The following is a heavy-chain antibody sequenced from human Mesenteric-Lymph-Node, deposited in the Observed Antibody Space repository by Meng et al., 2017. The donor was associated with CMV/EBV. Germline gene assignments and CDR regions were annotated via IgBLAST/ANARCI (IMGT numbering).Heavy chain of an antibody. CDR1: GFTFSSYA. CDR2: LRYSGDTT. CDR3: ARDAVRYGLDV. Sequence: GESLKISCVASGFTFSSYAMGWVRQAPGKGLQWVSTLRYSGDTTYYADSVKGRFTISRDTSKNTLYLQMNSLRVEDSAVYYCARDAVRYGLDVWGQGTTVTVSS. J-gene: IGHJ6*02. V-gene: IGHV3-23*01.